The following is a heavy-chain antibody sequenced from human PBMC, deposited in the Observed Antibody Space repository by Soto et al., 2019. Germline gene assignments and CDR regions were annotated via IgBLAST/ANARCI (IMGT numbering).Heavy chain of an antibody. CDR1: GYTFTGYY. D-gene: IGHD6-13*01. J-gene: IGHJ5*02. Sequence: QVQLVQSGAEVKKPGASVKVSCKASGYTFTGYYMHWVRQAPGQGLEWMGWINPNSGGTNYAQKFQGWVTMTRDTHISTTYMELSRLRADDKAVEHGARERAADTVWFDPWGQGTLVPVSS. V-gene: IGHV1-2*04. CDR2: INPNSGGT. CDR3: ARERAADTVWFDP.